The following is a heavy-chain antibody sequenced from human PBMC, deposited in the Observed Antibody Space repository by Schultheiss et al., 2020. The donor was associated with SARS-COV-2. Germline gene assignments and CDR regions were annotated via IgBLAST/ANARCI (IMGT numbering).Heavy chain of an antibody. Sequence: SETLSLTCTVSGGSISSYYWSWIRQPAGKGLEWIGYIYYSGSTNYNPSLKSRVTISVDTSKNQFSLKLSSVTAADTAVYYCARGPYSSSGGGAFDIWGQGTMVTVSS. CDR2: IYYSGST. D-gene: IGHD6-13*01. CDR1: GGSISSYY. V-gene: IGHV4-59*01. J-gene: IGHJ3*02. CDR3: ARGPYSSSGGGAFDI.